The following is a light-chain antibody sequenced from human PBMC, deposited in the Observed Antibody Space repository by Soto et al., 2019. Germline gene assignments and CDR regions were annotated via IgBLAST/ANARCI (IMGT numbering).Light chain of an antibody. CDR2: DAS. J-gene: IGKJ3*01. CDR1: QSVSSY. V-gene: IGKV3-11*01. CDR3: HQRSNWPPDIFT. Sequence: EIVLTQSPATLSLSPGERATLSCRASQSVSSYLAWYQQKPGQAPRLLIYDASNRATGIPARFSGSGSGTDFTLTISSLEPEDFAVYYCHQRSNWPPDIFTFGPGTKVDIK.